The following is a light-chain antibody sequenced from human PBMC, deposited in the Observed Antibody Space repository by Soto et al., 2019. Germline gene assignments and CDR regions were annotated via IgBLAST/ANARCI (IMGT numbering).Light chain of an antibody. J-gene: IGKJ4*01. V-gene: IGKV3-11*01. Sequence: EIVLTQYPATLSLSPGERATLSCRASQSVSTYLACYQLRPGQAPRLLLYDASNRATCIPASFSGSVSGTDFTLPIRSLEPEDFAVYDCQQRYNWRPLTFGGGNRVEIK. CDR2: DAS. CDR3: QQRYNWRPLT. CDR1: QSVSTY.